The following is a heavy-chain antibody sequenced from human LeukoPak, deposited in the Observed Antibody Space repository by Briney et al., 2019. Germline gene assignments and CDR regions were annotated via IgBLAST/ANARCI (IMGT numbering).Heavy chain of an antibody. Sequence: ASVKVSCKASGYTFTGYYMHWVRQAPGQGLEWMGWINPNSGGTNYAQKFQGRVTMTRDTSISTAYMELSRLRSDDTAVYYCARVRKILLWFGEKPPNDAFDIWGQGTMVTVSS. CDR1: GYTFTGYY. J-gene: IGHJ3*02. CDR3: ARVRKILLWFGEKPPNDAFDI. V-gene: IGHV1-2*02. D-gene: IGHD3-10*01. CDR2: INPNSGGT.